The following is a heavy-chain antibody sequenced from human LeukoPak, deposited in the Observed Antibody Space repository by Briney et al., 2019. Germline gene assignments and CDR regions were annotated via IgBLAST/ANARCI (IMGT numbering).Heavy chain of an antibody. CDR1: GFTFSSYA. V-gene: IGHV3-30-3*01. CDR3: ARVGGWLRGAYYWFDP. D-gene: IGHD5-12*01. Sequence: GGSLRLSCAASGFTFSSYAMHWVRQAPGKGLEWVAVISYDGSNKYYADSVKGRFTISRDNSKNTLYLQMNSLRAEDTAVYYCARVGGWLRGAYYWFDPWGQGTLVTVSS. J-gene: IGHJ5*02. CDR2: ISYDGSNK.